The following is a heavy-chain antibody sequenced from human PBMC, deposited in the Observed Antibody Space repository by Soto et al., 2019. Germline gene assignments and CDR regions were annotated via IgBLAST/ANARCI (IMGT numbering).Heavy chain of an antibody. Sequence: GGSLRLSCAASGFTFSSAWMSWVRQAPGKGLEWVGRIKSKTDGGTADYGAPVKGRFTISRDDSKNMVFLQMNSLKIEDTAVYYCTTDDPINRNWGQGTLVTVSS. J-gene: IGHJ4*02. CDR2: IKSKTDGGTA. V-gene: IGHV3-15*01. CDR1: GFTFSSAW. CDR3: TTDDPINRN.